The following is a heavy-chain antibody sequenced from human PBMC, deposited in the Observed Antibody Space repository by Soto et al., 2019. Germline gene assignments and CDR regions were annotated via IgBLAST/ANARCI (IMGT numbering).Heavy chain of an antibody. D-gene: IGHD2-2*01. J-gene: IGHJ5*02. V-gene: IGHV3-48*01. Sequence: GGSLRLSCAASGFTFSSYSMNWVRQAPGKGLEWVSYISSSSSTIYYADSVKGRFTISRDNAKNSLYLQMNSLRAEDTAVYYCARGDDIVVVPAAPPSRFDPWGQGTLVTISS. CDR3: ARGDDIVVVPAAPPSRFDP. CDR2: ISSSSSTI. CDR1: GFTFSSYS.